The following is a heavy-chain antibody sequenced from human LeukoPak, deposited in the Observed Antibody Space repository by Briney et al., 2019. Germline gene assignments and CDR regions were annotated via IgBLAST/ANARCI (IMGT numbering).Heavy chain of an antibody. CDR1: GFTFSSYS. J-gene: IGHJ4*02. D-gene: IGHD6-13*01. V-gene: IGHV3-33*08. CDR2: IWYDGSNK. CDR3: ARDSAGSIAAASPIDY. Sequence: GGSLRLSCAASGFTFSSYSMNWVRQAPGKGLEWVAVIWYDGSNKYYADSVKGRFTISRDNSKNTLYLQMNSLRAEDTAVYYCARDSAGSIAAASPIDYWGQGTLVTVSS.